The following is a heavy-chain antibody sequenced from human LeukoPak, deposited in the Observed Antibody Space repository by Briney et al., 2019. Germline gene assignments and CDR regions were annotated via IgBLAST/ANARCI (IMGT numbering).Heavy chain of an antibody. Sequence: GGSLRLSCAASGFTFSSYAMSWVRQAPGKGLEWVSAISGSGGSTYYAYSVKGRFTISRDNSKNTLYLQMNSLRAEDTAVYYCAKTGAFYIYGWIYWGQGTLVTVSS. CDR1: GFTFSSYA. CDR2: ISGSGGST. CDR3: AKTGAFYIYGWIY. J-gene: IGHJ4*02. D-gene: IGHD5-18*01. V-gene: IGHV3-23*01.